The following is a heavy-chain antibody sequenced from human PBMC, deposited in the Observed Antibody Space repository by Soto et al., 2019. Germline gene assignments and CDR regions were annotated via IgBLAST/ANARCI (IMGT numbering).Heavy chain of an antibody. J-gene: IGHJ4*02. D-gene: IGHD3-10*01. Sequence: ASVKVSCKASGYSFYNYDITWVRQARGQGLEWMGTISAYIEYTNIAQSLQGRVSLTTDKSTATAYMELKNLTSDDTAVYYCATPTPLRGAMITNINFDFWGQGTPVTVSS. CDR2: ISAYIEYT. V-gene: IGHV1-18*01. CDR3: ATPTPLRGAMITNINFDF. CDR1: GYSFYNYD.